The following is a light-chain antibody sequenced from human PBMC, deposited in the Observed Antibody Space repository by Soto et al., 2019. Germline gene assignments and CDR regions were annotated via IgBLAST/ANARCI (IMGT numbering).Light chain of an antibody. CDR3: HQYNSWPPGT. J-gene: IGKJ2*01. V-gene: IGKV3-15*01. CDR1: QSVSSK. CDR2: GAS. Sequence: EIVMTQSPATLSVSPGERATLSCRASQSVSSKLAWCQQKPGQAPRLLIYGASTRATGIPARFSGSGSGTEFTLTISSLQSEDFALYYCHQYNSWPPGTFGQGTKVDIK.